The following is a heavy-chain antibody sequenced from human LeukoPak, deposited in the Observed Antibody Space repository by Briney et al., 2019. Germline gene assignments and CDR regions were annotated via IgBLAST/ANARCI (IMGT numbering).Heavy chain of an antibody. J-gene: IGHJ4*02. Sequence: ASVKVSCKASGGTFSSYAISWVRQAPGQGLEWMGGIIPIFGTANYAQKFQGRVTITADESTSTAYMELSSLRSEDTAVYYYRYYYDSSGYYPEYWGQGTLVTVSS. CDR2: IIPIFGTA. CDR3: RYYYDSSGYYPEY. V-gene: IGHV1-69*13. CDR1: GGTFSSYA. D-gene: IGHD3-22*01.